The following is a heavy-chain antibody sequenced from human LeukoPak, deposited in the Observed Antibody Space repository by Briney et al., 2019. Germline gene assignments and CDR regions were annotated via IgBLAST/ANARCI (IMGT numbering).Heavy chain of an antibody. D-gene: IGHD3-9*01. CDR1: GGSISGGSYY. CDR3: ARDLGARFEP. J-gene: IGHJ4*02. Sequence: SQTLSLTCTVSGGSISGGSYYWSWIRQPAGKGLEWIGRIYTSGSTNYNPSLKGRVTMTVDTSKNPFSLKLSPVTPSDTALYYCARDLGARFEPWGQGILVTVSS. V-gene: IGHV4-61*02. CDR2: IYTSGST.